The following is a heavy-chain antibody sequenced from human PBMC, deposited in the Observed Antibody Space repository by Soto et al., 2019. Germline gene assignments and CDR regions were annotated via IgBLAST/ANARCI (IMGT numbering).Heavy chain of an antibody. Sequence: ASVKVSCKASGYTFTSYAMHWVRQAPGQRLEWMGWINAGNGNTKYSQKFQGRVTITRDTSASTAYMELSSLRSEDTAVYYCAREDWTGYSSGWAFDYWGQGTLVTVSS. V-gene: IGHV1-3*01. D-gene: IGHD6-19*01. J-gene: IGHJ4*02. CDR1: GYTFTSYA. CDR2: INAGNGNT. CDR3: AREDWTGYSSGWAFDY.